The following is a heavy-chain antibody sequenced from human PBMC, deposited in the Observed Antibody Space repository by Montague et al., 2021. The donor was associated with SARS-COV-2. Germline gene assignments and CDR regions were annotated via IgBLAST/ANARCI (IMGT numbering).Heavy chain of an antibody. Sequence: SRILSLSASGFTFSSYGMHWVRQAPGKGLEWVAVIWYDGSNKYYADSVKGRFTISRDNSKNTLYLQMNSLRAEDTAVHYCARDLFWGTDSGTQQRRDYWGQGTLVTVSS. V-gene: IGHV3-33*01. CDR1: GFTFSSYG. CDR3: ARDLFWGTDSGTQQRRDY. J-gene: IGHJ4*02. D-gene: IGHD3-16*01. CDR2: IWYDGSNK.